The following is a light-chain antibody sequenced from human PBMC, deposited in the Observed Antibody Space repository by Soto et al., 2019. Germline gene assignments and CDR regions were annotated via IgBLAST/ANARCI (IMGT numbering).Light chain of an antibody. CDR2: GSY. V-gene: IGKV3-20*01. CDR3: QHYGASPPFT. J-gene: IGKJ2*01. CDR1: QNVSDKF. Sequence: IVLTQSPATLSLSPGEGATLSCRASQNVSDKFLAWYQQIPGQAPRLLIFGSYSRPTGIPDRFSGSGSGTDFTLTNSRLEPEDFAVYYCQHYGASPPFTFGQGTRV.